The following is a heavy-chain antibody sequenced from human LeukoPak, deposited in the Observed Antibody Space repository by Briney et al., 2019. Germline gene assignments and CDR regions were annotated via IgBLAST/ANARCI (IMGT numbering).Heavy chain of an antibody. CDR1: GFTFSSYA. D-gene: IGHD1-26*01. CDR2: ISYDGGNK. CDR3: ARGGYSGSYRTFDY. J-gene: IGHJ4*02. Sequence: GGSLRLSCAASGFTFSSYAMHWVRQAPGKGLEWVAVISYDGGNKYYADSVKGRFTISRDNSKNTLYLQMNSLRAEDTAVYYCARGGYSGSYRTFDYWGQGTLVTVSS. V-gene: IGHV3-30-3*01.